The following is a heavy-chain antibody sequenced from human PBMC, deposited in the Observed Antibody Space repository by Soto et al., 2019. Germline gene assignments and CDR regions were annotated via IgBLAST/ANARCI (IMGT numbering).Heavy chain of an antibody. CDR2: ISSSSSYI. D-gene: IGHD2-15*01. CDR3: ARDLVVVVAATLDY. V-gene: IGHV3-21*01. CDR1: GFTFSSYS. J-gene: IGHJ4*02. Sequence: EVQLVESGGGPVKPGGSLRLSCAASGFTFSSYSMNWVRQAPGKGLEWVSSISSSSSYIYYADSVKGRFTISRDNAKNSLYLQMNSLRAEDTAVYYCARDLVVVVAATLDYWGQGTLVTVSS.